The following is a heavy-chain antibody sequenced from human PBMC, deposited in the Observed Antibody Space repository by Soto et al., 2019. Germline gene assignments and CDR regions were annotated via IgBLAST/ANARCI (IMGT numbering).Heavy chain of an antibody. Sequence: SATLLLTPTVSGSFIRVRGYYWSLIGQLPGKALKWVGPLHHSGSAANNPPLKSRVTISVETPKNQFSLKLSSVTATDTAVYYGAREVTMVRGVINDAFDIWCQGT. J-gene: IGHJ3*02. CDR1: GSFIRVRGYY. D-gene: IGHD3-10*01. CDR3: AREVTMVRGVINDAFDI. CDR2: LHHSGSA. V-gene: IGHV4-31*03.